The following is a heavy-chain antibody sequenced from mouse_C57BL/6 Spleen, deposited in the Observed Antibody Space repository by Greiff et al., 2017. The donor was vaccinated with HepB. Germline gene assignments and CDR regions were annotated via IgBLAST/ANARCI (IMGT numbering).Heavy chain of an antibody. CDR3: ASPTEDYAMDY. Sequence: VQLQQSGAELARPGASVKLSCKASGYTFTSYGISWVKQRTGQGLEWIGEIYPRSGNTYYNEKFKGKATLTADKSSSTAYMELRSLTSEDSAVYFCASPTEDYAMDYWGQGTSVTVSS. J-gene: IGHJ4*01. CDR2: IYPRSGNT. CDR1: GYTFTSYG. V-gene: IGHV1-81*01.